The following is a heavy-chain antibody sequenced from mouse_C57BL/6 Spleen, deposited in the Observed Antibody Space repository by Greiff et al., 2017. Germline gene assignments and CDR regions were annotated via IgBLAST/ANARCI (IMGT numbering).Heavy chain of an antibody. V-gene: IGHV1-82*01. J-gene: IGHJ1*03. Sequence: VQLQQSGPELVKPGASVKISCKASGYAFSSSWMNWVKQRPGKGLEWIGRIYPGDGDTNYNGKFKGKATLTADKSSSTAYMQLSSLTSEDSAVYFCARENCYGSSFDVWGTGTTVTVSA. D-gene: IGHD1-1*01. CDR2: IYPGDGDT. CDR1: GYAFSSSW. CDR3: ARENCYGSSFDV.